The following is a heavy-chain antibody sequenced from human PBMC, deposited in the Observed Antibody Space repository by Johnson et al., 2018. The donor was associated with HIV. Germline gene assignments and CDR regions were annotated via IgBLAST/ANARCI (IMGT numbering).Heavy chain of an antibody. V-gene: IGHV3-20*04. CDR1: GFTFDDYG. Sequence: VQLVESGGGVVRPGGSLRLSCAASGFTFDDYGMSWVRQAPGKGLEWVSGVNWNGDSTGYADSVKGRFTISRDNSKNTLYLQMNSLRTEDTAVYSCARAKLGGVFDLWGQGTMVTVSS. J-gene: IGHJ3*01. CDR2: VNWNGDST. CDR3: ARAKLGGVFDL. D-gene: IGHD2-8*02.